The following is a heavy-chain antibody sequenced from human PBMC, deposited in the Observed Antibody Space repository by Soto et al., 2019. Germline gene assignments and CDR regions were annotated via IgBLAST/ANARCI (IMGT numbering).Heavy chain of an antibody. CDR2: ISGTAGKT. J-gene: IGHJ4*02. Sequence: GGSLRLSCAASGFTFTSCAMSWVRQAPGKGLEWVSAISGTAGKTHHADSVKGRFTISRDISKNTLYLQMNSLIAEDTAVYYCAKGDWDYIAGHFDYWGQGTLVTVSS. CDR1: GFTFTSCA. D-gene: IGHD1-7*01. CDR3: AKGDWDYIAGHFDY. V-gene: IGHV3-23*01.